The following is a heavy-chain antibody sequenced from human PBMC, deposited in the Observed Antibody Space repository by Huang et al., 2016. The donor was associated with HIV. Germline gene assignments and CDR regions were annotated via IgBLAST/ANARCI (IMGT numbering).Heavy chain of an antibody. CDR1: RFTFSKFA. D-gene: IGHD3-22*01. Sequence: QVQLVESGGGVVRPGRSLRLSCAASRFTFSKFAMHWVRQAPGKGMEWMAFISYDGSSKHYADSVTGRLTNSRDNSNNTLYLQMNSLTVEDTAVYYCTKGHYYDTNGYVAFDIWGQGTMVTVSS. V-gene: IGHV3-30*18. CDR2: ISYDGSSK. CDR3: TKGHYYDTNGYVAFDI. J-gene: IGHJ3*02.